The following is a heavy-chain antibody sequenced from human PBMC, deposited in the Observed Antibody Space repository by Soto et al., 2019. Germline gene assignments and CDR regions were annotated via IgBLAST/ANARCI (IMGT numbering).Heavy chain of an antibody. V-gene: IGHV4-34*01. CDR3: AIHSDFWSGNAVYNWFDP. D-gene: IGHD3-3*01. J-gene: IGHJ5*02. CDR2: INHSGST. Sequence: PSETLSLTCAVYGGSFSGYYWSWIRQPPGKGLEWIGEINHSGSTNYNPSLKSRVTISVDTSKNQFSLKLSSVTAADTAVYYCAIHSDFWSGNAVYNWFDPWGQGTLVTVSS. CDR1: GGSFSGYY.